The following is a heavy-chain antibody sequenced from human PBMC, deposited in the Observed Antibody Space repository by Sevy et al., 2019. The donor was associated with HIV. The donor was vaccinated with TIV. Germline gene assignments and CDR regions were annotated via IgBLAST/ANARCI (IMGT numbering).Heavy chain of an antibody. D-gene: IGHD6-19*01. J-gene: IGHJ4*02. Sequence: GGSLRLSCAASGFTFSSYAMSWVRQAPGKGLEWVSAISGSGGSTYYADSVKGRFTTSRDNSKNTLYLQMNSLRAEDTAVYYCGMDRRLDYFDYWGQGTLVTVSS. CDR1: GFTFSSYA. V-gene: IGHV3-23*01. CDR3: GMDRRLDYFDY. CDR2: ISGSGGST.